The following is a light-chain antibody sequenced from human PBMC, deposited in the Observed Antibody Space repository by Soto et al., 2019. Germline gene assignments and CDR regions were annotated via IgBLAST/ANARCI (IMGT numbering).Light chain of an antibody. V-gene: IGKV3-11*01. CDR3: HQRSDWPWT. CDR1: ESVTNY. J-gene: IGKJ1*01. Sequence: EIVLTPSPDTHSFSPAEKGIGSRRASESVTNYLAWYQQKPGQAPRLLVYDVSNRATGIPARFSGGGSGTDFTLTISNLEPEDFALYYCHQRSDWPWTFRQGTQVDI. CDR2: DVS.